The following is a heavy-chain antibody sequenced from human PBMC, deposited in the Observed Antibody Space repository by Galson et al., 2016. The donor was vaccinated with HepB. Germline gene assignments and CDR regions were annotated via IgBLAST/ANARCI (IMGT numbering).Heavy chain of an antibody. J-gene: IGHJ4*02. D-gene: IGHD1-1*01. Sequence: SLRLSCAASGFTFNSNWMHWVRQAPGKGLVWASRINYGGTNTDYADSVKGRFAISRDNAKNTLYLQMTNLRAEDTAVYYWARGNGRPGERGDYWGQGTLVTVSS. CDR3: ARGNGRPGERGDY. CDR1: GFTFNSNW. CDR2: INYGGTNT. V-gene: IGHV3-74*01.